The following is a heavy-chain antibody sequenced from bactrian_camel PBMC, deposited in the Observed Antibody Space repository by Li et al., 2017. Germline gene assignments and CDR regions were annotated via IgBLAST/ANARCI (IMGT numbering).Heavy chain of an antibody. Sequence: VQLVESGGGSVQAGGSLRLSCAYSGITNNRNLMGWFRQAPGKEREGVASVYTDTGRTNYADSVKGRFTISQGSAKNTLYLQMNSLKPEDTAMYYCAADLVAWRCPGFRWLPADAGYRGQGTQVTVS. V-gene: IGHV3S54*01. CDR1: GITNNRNL. D-gene: IGHD1*01. CDR2: VYTDTGRT. CDR3: AADLVAWRCPGFRWLPADAGY. J-gene: IGHJ6*01.